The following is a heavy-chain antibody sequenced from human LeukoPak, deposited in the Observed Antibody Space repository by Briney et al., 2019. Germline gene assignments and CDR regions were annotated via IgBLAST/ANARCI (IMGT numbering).Heavy chain of an antibody. CDR3: ARASGGGNSYYYYAMDV. Sequence: GGSLRLSCAASGFTFSSYNMNWVRQAPGKGLEWLSYISSSSSTTYYADSVQGRFTIFRDNARSSLFLQMNSLRDEDTAIYYCARASGGGNSYYYYAMDVWGQGTTVTVSS. J-gene: IGHJ6*02. CDR2: ISSSSSTT. V-gene: IGHV3-48*02. D-gene: IGHD4-23*01. CDR1: GFTFSSYN.